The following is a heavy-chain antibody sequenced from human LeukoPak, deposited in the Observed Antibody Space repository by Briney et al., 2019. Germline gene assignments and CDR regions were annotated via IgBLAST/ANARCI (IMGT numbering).Heavy chain of an antibody. CDR1: GFTFSDYY. J-gene: IGHJ4*02. V-gene: IGHV3-11*06. Sequence: GGSLRLSCAASGFTFSDYYMSWIRQAPGKGLEWVSYISSSSSYTNFADSVKGRFTISRDNAKNSLYLQMNSLSAEDTAVYYCARGKYYYDSSGYYYGDLLYYFDYWGQGTLVTVSS. CDR2: ISSSSSYT. D-gene: IGHD3-22*01. CDR3: ARGKYYYDSSGYYYGDLLYYFDY.